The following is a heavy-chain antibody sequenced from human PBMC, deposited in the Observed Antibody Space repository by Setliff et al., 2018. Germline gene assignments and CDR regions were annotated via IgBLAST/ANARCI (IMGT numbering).Heavy chain of an antibody. CDR3: RVWVTMIEVDS. V-gene: IGHV4-59*12. CDR2: ISDSGYT. CDR1: GGSISNYY. J-gene: IGHJ4*02. Sequence: SETLSLTCIVSGGSISNYYWSWIRQPPGKGLEWIGYISDSGYTNYNPALKSRVTMSVDTSKNEVSLKLTSVTAADTAVYYCRVWVTMIEVDSWAQGTLVTVSS. D-gene: IGHD3-22*01.